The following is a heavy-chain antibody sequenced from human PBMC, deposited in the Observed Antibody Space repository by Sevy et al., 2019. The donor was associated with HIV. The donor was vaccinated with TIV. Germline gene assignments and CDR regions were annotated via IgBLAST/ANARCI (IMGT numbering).Heavy chain of an antibody. V-gene: IGHV4-38-2*02. CDR2: IYHSGST. J-gene: IGHJ6*04. CDR1: GYSISSGYY. CDR3: ARDAGVVEMDV. D-gene: IGHD3-3*01. Sequence: SETLSLTCAVSGYSISSGYYWGWIRQPPWKGVGWIGSIYHSGSTYYNPSLKSRVTISVDTSKNQFSLKLSSVTAADTAVYYCARDAGVVEMDVWGKGTTVTVSS.